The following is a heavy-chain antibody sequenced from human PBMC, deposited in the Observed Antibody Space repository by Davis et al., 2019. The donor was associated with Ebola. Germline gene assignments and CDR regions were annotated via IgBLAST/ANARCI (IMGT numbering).Heavy chain of an antibody. V-gene: IGHV3-7*01. D-gene: IGHD2-15*01. J-gene: IGHJ4*02. CDR2: IRQDGSEK. CDR1: GFTFSSYG. Sequence: GGSLRLSCAASGFTFSSYGMHWVRQAPGKGLEWVANIRQDGSEKYYVDSVEGRFAIIRDNAKNSLYLQMNSLRDDDTAVYYCVREGGGSWGYWGQGTLVTVSS. CDR3: VREGGGSWGY.